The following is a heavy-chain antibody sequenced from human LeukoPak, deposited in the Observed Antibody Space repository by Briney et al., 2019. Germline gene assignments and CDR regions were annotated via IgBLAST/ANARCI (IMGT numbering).Heavy chain of an antibody. CDR1: GYTFTGYY. CDR2: INPNSGGT. Sequence: GASVKVSCKASGYTFTGYYMHWVRQAPGQGLEWMGWINPNSGGTNYAQKFQGRVTMTRDTSISTAYMELSRLRSDDTAVYYCVRDPSSPKWELPKGVDYWGQGTLVTVSS. V-gene: IGHV1-2*02. D-gene: IGHD1-26*01. J-gene: IGHJ4*02. CDR3: VRDPSSPKWELPKGVDY.